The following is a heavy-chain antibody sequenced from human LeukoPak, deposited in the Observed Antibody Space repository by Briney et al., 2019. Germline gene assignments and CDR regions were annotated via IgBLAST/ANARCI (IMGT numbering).Heavy chain of an antibody. J-gene: IGHJ5*02. CDR1: GGSFSGYY. V-gene: IGHV4-34*01. CDR2: INHSGST. CDR3: ARFRGKAAGSLWFDP. D-gene: IGHD6-13*01. Sequence: SSETLSLTCAVYGGSFSGYYWSWIRQPLGKALEWIGEINHSGSTNYNPSLKSRVTISVDTSKNQFSLKLSSVTAADTAVYYCARFRGKAAGSLWFDPWGQGTLVTVSS.